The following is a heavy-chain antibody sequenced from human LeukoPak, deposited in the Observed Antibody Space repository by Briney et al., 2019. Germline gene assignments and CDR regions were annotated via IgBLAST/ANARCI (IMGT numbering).Heavy chain of an antibody. V-gene: IGHV3-21*01. CDR1: GFTFSSYS. Sequence: GGSLRLSCAASGFTFSSYSMNWVRQAQGRGLEWVSSISSSSSYIYYADSVKGRFTISRDNAKNSLYLQMNSLRAEDTAVYYCARGSGAYTHVLDYWGQGTLVTVSS. CDR3: ARGSGAYTHVLDY. CDR2: ISSSSSYI. D-gene: IGHD2-15*01. J-gene: IGHJ4*02.